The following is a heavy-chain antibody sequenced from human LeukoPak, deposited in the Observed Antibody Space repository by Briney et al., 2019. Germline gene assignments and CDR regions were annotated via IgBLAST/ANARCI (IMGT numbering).Heavy chain of an antibody. CDR2: IYTSGST. J-gene: IGHJ5*02. V-gene: IGHV4-59*10. D-gene: IGHD3-3*01. CDR1: GGSFSGYY. CDR3: ARVEWLLGGNWFDP. Sequence: PSETLSLTCAVYGGSFSGYYWSWIRQPAGKGLEWIGRIYTSGSTNYNPSLKSRVTMSVDTSKNQFSLKLSSVTAADTAVYYCARVEWLLGGNWFDPWGQGTLVTVSS.